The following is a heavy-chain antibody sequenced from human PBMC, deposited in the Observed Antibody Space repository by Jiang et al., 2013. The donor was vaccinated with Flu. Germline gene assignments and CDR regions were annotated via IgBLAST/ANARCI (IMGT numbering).Heavy chain of an antibody. J-gene: IGHJ6*02. CDR1: GFTVSSNY. CDR3: ARGECGSANCSPFNYGMDV. V-gene: IGHV3-53*01. D-gene: IGHD2-2*01. CDR2: IYSGGTT. Sequence: QLVESGGGLIQSGGSLRLSCAASGFTVSSNYMSWVRQAPGKGLEWVSLIYSGGTTYYADSVKGRFTISRDNSKNTLYLQMNSLRVEDTAVYFCARGECGSANCSPFNYGMDVWGQGTTVTVSS.